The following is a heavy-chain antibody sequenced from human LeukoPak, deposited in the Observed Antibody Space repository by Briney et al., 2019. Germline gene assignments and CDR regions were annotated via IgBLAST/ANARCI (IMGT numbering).Heavy chain of an antibody. CDR3: ARQSIAVADGYYFDY. J-gene: IGHJ4*02. CDR1: GGSIRSSYYY. CDR2: IYDSGST. Sequence: SETLSLTCTVSGGSIRSSYYYWGWIRQPPGKGLEWIGSIYDSGSTYYNPSLKSRVTISVDTSKNQFSLKLNSVTAADTAVYYCARQSIAVADGYYFDYWGQGTLVTVSS. D-gene: IGHD6-19*01. V-gene: IGHV4-39*01.